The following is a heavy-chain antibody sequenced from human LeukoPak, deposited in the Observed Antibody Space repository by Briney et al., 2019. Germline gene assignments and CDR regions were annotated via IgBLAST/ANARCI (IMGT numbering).Heavy chain of an antibody. V-gene: IGHV4-39*07. CDR2: IYYSGST. D-gene: IGHD6-19*01. CDR3: ARIFLGYSSGWYFDY. CDR1: GGSISSSSYY. Sequence: PSETLSLTCTVSGGSISSSSYYWGWIRQPPGKGLEWIGSIYYSGSTYYNPSLKSRVTISLDTSKTQFSLKLTSVTALDTAVYYCARIFLGYSSGWYFDYWGQGTLVTVSS. J-gene: IGHJ4*02.